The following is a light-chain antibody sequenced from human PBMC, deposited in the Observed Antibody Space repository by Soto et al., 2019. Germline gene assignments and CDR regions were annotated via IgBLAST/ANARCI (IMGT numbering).Light chain of an antibody. V-gene: IGLV2-14*01. Sequence: QSVLTQPASVSGSPGQSITISCTGTSSDIGDYTHVSWYQQHPGKAPKLIIYEVSDRPSGVSNRCSGSKSGNTASLTISGLQTEDEADYYCCSYTSISTSAVFGGGTKLTVL. CDR3: CSYTSISTSAV. CDR1: SSDIGDYTH. J-gene: IGLJ2*01. CDR2: EVS.